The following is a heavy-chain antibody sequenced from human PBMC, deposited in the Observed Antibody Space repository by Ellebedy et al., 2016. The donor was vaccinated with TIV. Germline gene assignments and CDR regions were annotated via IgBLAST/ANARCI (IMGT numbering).Heavy chain of an antibody. Sequence: GESLKISCKGSGYSFTSYWIGWVRQMPGKGLEWMGVIYPGDSDPRYSPSFQGQVTISADKSINTAYLQWSSLKASDTAMYYRARQLRSSYTGDFDYWGQGTLVTVSS. CDR1: GYSFTSYW. CDR3: ARQLRSSYTGDFDY. J-gene: IGHJ4*02. CDR2: IYPGDSDP. D-gene: IGHD3-16*02. V-gene: IGHV5-51*01.